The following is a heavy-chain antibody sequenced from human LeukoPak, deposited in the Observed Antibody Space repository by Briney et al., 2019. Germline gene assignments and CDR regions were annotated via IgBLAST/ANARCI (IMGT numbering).Heavy chain of an antibody. D-gene: IGHD5-12*01. CDR2: INSGGGGA. CDR3: AKTPREMATISEPDFDY. CDR1: GFSFNTYA. Sequence: GGSLRLSCAASGFSFNTYAMSWVRQAPRKGLEWVSGINSGGGGAYYTDSVKGRFTISRDNSKNTLYLQMNSLRAEDTAVYYCAKTPREMATISEPDFDYWGQGTLVTVSS. J-gene: IGHJ4*02. V-gene: IGHV3-23*01.